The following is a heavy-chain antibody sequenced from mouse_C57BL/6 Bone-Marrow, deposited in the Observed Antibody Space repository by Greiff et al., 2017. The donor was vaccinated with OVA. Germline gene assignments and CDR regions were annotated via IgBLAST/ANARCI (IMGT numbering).Heavy chain of an antibody. D-gene: IGHD1-1*01. V-gene: IGHV3-6*01. CDR3: ARGLTTVGYFDV. Sequence: EVKLEESGPGLVKPSQSLSLTCSVTGYSITSGYSWNWIRQFPGNKLEWMGYISYDGSNNYNPLLKNRISITRDTTKNQFFLKLNSVTTEDTATYYCARGLTTVGYFDVWGTGTTVTVSS. CDR1: GYSITSGYS. J-gene: IGHJ1*03. CDR2: ISYDGSN.